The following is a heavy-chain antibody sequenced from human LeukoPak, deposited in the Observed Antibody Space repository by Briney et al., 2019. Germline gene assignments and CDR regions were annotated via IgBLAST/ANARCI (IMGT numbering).Heavy chain of an antibody. CDR3: AKDRSWFGEYSPFDY. V-gene: IGHV3-21*04. D-gene: IGHD3-10*01. CDR1: GITFKNYN. Sequence: GGSLRLSCAASGITFKNYNMNWVRQAPGKGLEWVAFIGSASSYVFYADSVKGRFTISRDNSKNTLYLQMNSLRAEDTAVYYCAKDRSWFGEYSPFDYWGQGTLVTVSS. J-gene: IGHJ4*02. CDR2: IGSASSYV.